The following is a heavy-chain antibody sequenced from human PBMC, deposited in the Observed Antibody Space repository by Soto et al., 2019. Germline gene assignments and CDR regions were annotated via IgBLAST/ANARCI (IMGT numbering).Heavy chain of an antibody. CDR1: GGSISSGGYY. Sequence: SETLSLTYTVSGGSISSGGYYWSWIRQHPGKGLEWIGYIYYSGSTYYNPSLKSRVTISVDTSKNQFSLKLSSVTAADTAVYYCARDLRAARYFDYWGQGTLVTVSS. D-gene: IGHD6-6*01. V-gene: IGHV4-31*03. J-gene: IGHJ4*02. CDR3: ARDLRAARYFDY. CDR2: IYYSGST.